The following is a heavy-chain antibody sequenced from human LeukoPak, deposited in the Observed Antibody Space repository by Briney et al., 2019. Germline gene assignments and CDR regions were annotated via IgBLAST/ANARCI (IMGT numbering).Heavy chain of an antibody. CDR1: GGSFSGYY. J-gene: IGHJ6*03. Sequence: SETLSLTCAVYGGSFSGYYWSWIRQPPGKGLEWIGEINHSGSTNYNPSLKSRVTISVDTSKNQFSLKLSSVTAADTAVYYCARATQLPYYYYMDVWGKGTTVTVSS. CDR3: ARATQLPYYYYMDV. D-gene: IGHD5-24*01. V-gene: IGHV4-34*01. CDR2: INHSGST.